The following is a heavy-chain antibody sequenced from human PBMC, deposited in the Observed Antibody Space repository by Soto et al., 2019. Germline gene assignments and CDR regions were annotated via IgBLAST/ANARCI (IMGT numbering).Heavy chain of an antibody. CDR2: IYYSGST. Sequence: PSETLSLTCTVSGGSISSYYWSWIRQPPGKGLEWIGYIYYSGSTNYNPSLKSRVTISVDTSKNQFSLKLSSVTAADTAVYYCARTLSIAAAGGEFDYWGQGTLVTVS. CDR3: ARTLSIAAAGGEFDY. CDR1: GGSISSYY. D-gene: IGHD6-13*01. V-gene: IGHV4-59*08. J-gene: IGHJ4*02.